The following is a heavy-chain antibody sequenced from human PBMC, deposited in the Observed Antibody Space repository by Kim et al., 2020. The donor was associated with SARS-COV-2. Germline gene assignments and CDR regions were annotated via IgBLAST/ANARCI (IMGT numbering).Heavy chain of an antibody. CDR1: GYTFTSYD. J-gene: IGHJ6*03. V-gene: IGHV1-8*01. CDR2: IIPNSGNT. D-gene: IGHD6-13*01. CDR3: ARGLRAAAGPFYYYHYM. Sequence: ASVKVSCKASGYTFTSYDLHWVRQATGQRLEWMAWIIPNSGNTDYAQNFQGRVTLTRNTSISTVSMELSSLTSKYTAVHYCARGLRAAAGPFYYYHYM.